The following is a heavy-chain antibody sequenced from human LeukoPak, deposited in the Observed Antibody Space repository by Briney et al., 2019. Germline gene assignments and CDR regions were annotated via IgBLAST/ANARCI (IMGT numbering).Heavy chain of an antibody. CDR3: ARGGGRFGELLQDY. D-gene: IGHD3-10*01. Sequence: PGGSLRLSCAASGFTFSSYSMNWVRQAPGKGLEWVSSISSSSSYIYYADSVKGRFTISRDNAKNSLYLQMNSLRAEDTAVYYCARGGGRFGELLQDYWGQGTLATVSS. CDR2: ISSSSSYI. J-gene: IGHJ4*02. CDR1: GFTFSSYS. V-gene: IGHV3-21*01.